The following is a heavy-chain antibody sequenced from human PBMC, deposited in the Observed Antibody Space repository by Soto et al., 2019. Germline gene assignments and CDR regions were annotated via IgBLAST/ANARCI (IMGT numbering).Heavy chain of an antibody. CDR1: GFTFSSYE. CDR3: ARDVYGGNSGMDAFDI. V-gene: IGHV3-48*03. D-gene: IGHD2-21*02. CDR2: ISSSGSTI. Sequence: GGSLRLSCAASGFTFSSYEMNWVRQAPGKGLEWVSYISSSGSTIYYADSVKGRFTISRDNAKNSLYLQMNSLRAEDTAVYYCARDVYGGNSGMDAFDIWGQGXMVTVSS. J-gene: IGHJ3*02.